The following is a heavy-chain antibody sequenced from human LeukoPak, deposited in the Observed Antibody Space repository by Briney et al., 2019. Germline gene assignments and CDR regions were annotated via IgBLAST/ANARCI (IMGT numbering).Heavy chain of an antibody. J-gene: IGHJ4*02. D-gene: IGHD2-21*02. V-gene: IGHV3-30*03. CDR1: GFTFSSYG. Sequence: GGSLRLSCAASGFTFSSYGMHWVRQAPGKGLEWVAVISYDGSNKYYADSVKGRFTISRDNSKNTLYLQTNSLRAEDTAVYYCARGLSSIVVVTAREHFDYWGQGTLVTVSS. CDR2: ISYDGSNK. CDR3: ARGLSSIVVVTAREHFDY.